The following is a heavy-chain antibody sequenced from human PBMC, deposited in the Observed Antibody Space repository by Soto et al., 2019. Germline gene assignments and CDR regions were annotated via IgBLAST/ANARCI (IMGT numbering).Heavy chain of an antibody. J-gene: IGHJ6*02. D-gene: IGHD6-13*01. CDR3: ARDVRYSSSWYYYYGMDV. V-gene: IGHV1-18*01. CDR2: ISAYNGNT. Sequence: QVQLVQSGAEVKKPGASVKVSCKASGYTFTSYGIIWVRQAPGQGLEWMGWISAYNGNTNYAQKLQGRVTMTTDTATSTAYMELRSLRSDDTAVYYCARDVRYSSSWYYYYGMDVWGQGTTVTVSS. CDR1: GYTFTSYG.